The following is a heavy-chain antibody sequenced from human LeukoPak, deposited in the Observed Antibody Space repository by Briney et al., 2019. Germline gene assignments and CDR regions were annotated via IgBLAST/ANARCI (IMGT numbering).Heavy chain of an antibody. Sequence: SETLSLTCTVSGGSISSYYWSWIRQPPGKGLEWIGYIYYSGSTNYNPSLKSRVTISVDTSKNQFSLKLSSVTAADTAVYYCATEPTRTPYYYMDVWGTGTTVIVSS. CDR3: ATEPTRTPYYYMDV. CDR2: IYYSGST. J-gene: IGHJ6*03. V-gene: IGHV4-59*01. D-gene: IGHD1-1*01. CDR1: GGSISSYY.